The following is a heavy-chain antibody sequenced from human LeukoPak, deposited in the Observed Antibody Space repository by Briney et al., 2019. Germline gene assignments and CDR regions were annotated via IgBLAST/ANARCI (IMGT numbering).Heavy chain of an antibody. CDR2: IYTSGST. CDR3: ARVVQWLVREDAFDI. V-gene: IGHV4-4*07. J-gene: IGHJ3*02. Sequence: SETLSLTCTVSGGSISSYYWSWIRQPAGKGLEWIGRIYTSGSTNYNPSLKSRVTMSVDTSKNQFSLKLSSVTAADTAVYYCARVVQWLVREDAFDIWGQGTMVTVSS. D-gene: IGHD6-19*01. CDR1: GGSISSYY.